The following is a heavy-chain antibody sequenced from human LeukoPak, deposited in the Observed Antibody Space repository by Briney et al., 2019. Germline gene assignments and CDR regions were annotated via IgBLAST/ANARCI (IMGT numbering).Heavy chain of an antibody. CDR1: GFTFSSYA. CDR3: ASLGPAYCGGDCPDP. J-gene: IGHJ5*02. Sequence: GGSLRLSCAASGFTFSSYAMSWVRQAPGKGLEWVSAISGSGGSTYYADSVKGRFTISRDNAKNSLYLQMNSLRAEDTAVYYCASLGPAYCGGDCPDPWGQGTLVTVSS. V-gene: IGHV3-23*01. D-gene: IGHD2-21*02. CDR2: ISGSGGST.